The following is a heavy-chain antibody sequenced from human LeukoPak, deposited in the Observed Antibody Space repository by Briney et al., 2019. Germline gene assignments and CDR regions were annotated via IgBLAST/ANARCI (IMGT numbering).Heavy chain of an antibody. V-gene: IGHV4-61*02. J-gene: IGHJ3*02. CDR3: ARTLLPATRGAFDI. CDR1: GGSISSGSYY. D-gene: IGHD2-2*01. CDR2: INTSGRT. Sequence: PSETLSLTCTVSGGSISSGSYYWSWIRQPAGKGLEWIGCINTSGRTNYNPSLESRVTISVDTSKNQFSLNLSSVTAADTAVYYCARTLLPATRGAFDIWGQGTMVTVSS.